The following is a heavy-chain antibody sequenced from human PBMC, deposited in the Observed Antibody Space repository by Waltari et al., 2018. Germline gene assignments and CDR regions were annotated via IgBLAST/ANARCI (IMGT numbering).Heavy chain of an antibody. CDR3: AREWGVMIGTAGYYFDY. CDR1: AFPLSGYS. V-gene: IGHV3-21*01. Sequence: EVQRVGCGGGLVKLGGPLTLSGAARAFPLSGYSMHWVRQAPGKRLEWVSSISGGSSYKCYADSVKGRFTISRDNVKNSLYLKMNSLRAEDTAVYYCAREWGVMIGTAGYYFDYWAQGTLVTVSS. J-gene: IGHJ4*02. CDR2: ISGGSSYK. D-gene: IGHD3-22*01.